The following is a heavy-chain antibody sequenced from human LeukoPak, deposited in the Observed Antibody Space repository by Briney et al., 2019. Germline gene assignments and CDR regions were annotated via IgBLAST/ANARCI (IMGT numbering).Heavy chain of an antibody. CDR3: ARGLGPRIRGWFDP. D-gene: IGHD7-27*01. CDR2: MNPNSGNT. J-gene: IGHJ5*02. Sequence: ASVKVSCKASGYTFTSYDINWVRQATGRGLEWMGWMNPNSGNTGYAQKFQGRVTITRNTSISTAYMELSSLRSEDTAVYYCARGLGPRIRGWFDPWGQGTLVTVSS. V-gene: IGHV1-8*03. CDR1: GYTFTSYD.